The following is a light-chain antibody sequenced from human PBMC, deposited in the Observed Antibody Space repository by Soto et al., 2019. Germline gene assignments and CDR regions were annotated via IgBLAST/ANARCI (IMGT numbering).Light chain of an antibody. V-gene: IGKV3-15*01. Sequence: EVVMTQSPATVSVSPGERVTLSCRASQTISNDLAWYQQKPGQAPRLLIYGASTRATGVPARFSGGGSGKEFTLTISSRQSEDFAFYYCQQNNKWPPVTFGGGTKVEIK. J-gene: IGKJ4*01. CDR2: GAS. CDR3: QQNNKWPPVT. CDR1: QTISND.